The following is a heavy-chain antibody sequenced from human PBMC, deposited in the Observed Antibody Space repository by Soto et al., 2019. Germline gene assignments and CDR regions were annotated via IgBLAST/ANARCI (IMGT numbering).Heavy chain of an antibody. Sequence: DVQLLQSGGGLVQPGGSLRLSCAASGFSFTSYAMTWVRQTPGRGLEWVSGISGIGRNTFYADSVKGRFTVSRDNSRNTLYLQMNSLRAEDTAIYYCAKDPHRGGNYYLLYFEYWGQGDLVTVSS. CDR2: ISGIGRNT. J-gene: IGHJ4*02. D-gene: IGHD2-21*02. CDR3: AKDPHRGGNYYLLYFEY. V-gene: IGHV3-23*01. CDR1: GFSFTSYA.